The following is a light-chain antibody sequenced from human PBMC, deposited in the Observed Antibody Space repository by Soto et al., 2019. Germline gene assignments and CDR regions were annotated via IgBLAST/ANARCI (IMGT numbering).Light chain of an antibody. CDR1: GGSIASGY. CDR3: QSYHSSYPYV. CDR2: EDN. V-gene: IGLV6-57*03. J-gene: IGLJ1*01. Sequence: NFMLTQPPSVSESPGKTVTISCTRSGGSIASGYVQWYRQRPGSAPTTVIYEDNQRPSGVPDRFSGSIDSSSNSASLTISGLQTEDEADYYFQSYHSSYPYVSGTGTKLTVL.